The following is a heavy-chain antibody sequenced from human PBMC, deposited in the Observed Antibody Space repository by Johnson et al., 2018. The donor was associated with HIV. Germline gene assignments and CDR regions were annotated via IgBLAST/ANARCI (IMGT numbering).Heavy chain of an antibody. CDR1: GFTFSRYW. V-gene: IGHV3-30-3*01. D-gene: IGHD3-16*02. Sequence: QVLLVESGGGLVQPGGSLRLSCAASGFTFSRYWMSWVRQAPGKGLEWVAVISYDGSNKYYADSVKGRFTISRDNSENTLYLQMNSLRAEDTAVYYCARDRVITFGGVIGRGAFDIWGQGTMVTVSS. CDR3: ARDRVITFGGVIGRGAFDI. J-gene: IGHJ3*02. CDR2: ISYDGSNK.